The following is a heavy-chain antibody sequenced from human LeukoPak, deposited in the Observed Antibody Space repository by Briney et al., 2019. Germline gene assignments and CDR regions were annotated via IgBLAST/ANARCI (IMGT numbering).Heavy chain of an antibody. CDR1: GYTFSRYW. CDR2: INEDGSST. V-gene: IGHV3-74*01. D-gene: IGHD6-13*01. J-gene: IGHJ3*02. CDR3: ARALSAGDAFDI. Sequence: PGGSLRLSCAASGYTFSRYWMHWVRQGPGKGLVWVSRINEDGSSTSYAESVRGRFTISRDNAKNTLYLQMNSLRAEDAAVYYCARALSAGDAFDIWGQGTMVTVSS.